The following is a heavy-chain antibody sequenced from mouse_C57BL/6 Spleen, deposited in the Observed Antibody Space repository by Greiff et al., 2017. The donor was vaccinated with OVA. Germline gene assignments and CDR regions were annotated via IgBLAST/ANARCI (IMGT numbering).Heavy chain of an antibody. Sequence: VQLQQPGAELVKPGASVKMSCKASGYTFTSYWITWVKQRPGQGLEWIGDIYPGSGSTNYNEKFKSKATLTVDTSSSTAYMQLSSLTSEDSAVYYCASGGDYGNYEGFAYWGQGTLVTVSA. J-gene: IGHJ3*01. CDR2: IYPGSGST. V-gene: IGHV1-55*01. D-gene: IGHD2-1*01. CDR1: GYTFTSYW. CDR3: ASGGDYGNYEGFAY.